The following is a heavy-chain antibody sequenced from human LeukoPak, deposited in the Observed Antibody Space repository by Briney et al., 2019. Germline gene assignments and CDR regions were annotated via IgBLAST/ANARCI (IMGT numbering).Heavy chain of an antibody. J-gene: IGHJ4*02. D-gene: IGHD4-17*01. CDR3: ARSLYGDEYYFDY. CDR2: IYTSGST. Sequence: PSETLSLTCTVSGGSISSGSYYWSWIRQPAGKGLEWIGRIYTSGSTNYNPSLKSRVTISVDTSKNQFSLKLSSMTAADTAVYYCARSLYGDEYYFDYWGQGTLVTVSS. V-gene: IGHV4-61*02. CDR1: GGSISSGSYY.